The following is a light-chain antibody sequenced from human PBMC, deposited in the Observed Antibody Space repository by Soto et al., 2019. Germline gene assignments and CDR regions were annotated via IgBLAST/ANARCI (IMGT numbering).Light chain of an antibody. V-gene: IGKV1-12*01. CDR1: QGISVW. CDR2: ATS. CDR3: QQGNSFPWT. J-gene: IGKJ1*01. Sequence: DIQMTQSPSSVSASVGDRFTITCRASQGISVWLAWYQLRPGQAPKLLIYATSRVHGVPSRFAGRGSETDFTLTINNLQPEDSAIYYCQQGNSFPWTFGQGTKVDIK.